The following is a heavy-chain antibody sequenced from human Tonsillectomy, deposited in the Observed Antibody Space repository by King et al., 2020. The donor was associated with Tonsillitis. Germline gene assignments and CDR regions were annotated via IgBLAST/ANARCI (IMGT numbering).Heavy chain of an antibody. V-gene: IGHV3-23*04. Sequence: VQLVESGGGLVQRGGSLRLSCAASGFTFSSYGMSWVRQAPGKGLEWVSAISGSGGSTYYADSVKGRFTISRDNSKNTLYLQMNSLRAEDTAVYYCAKLSAIQLLKHGIDVWGQGTTVTVSS. CDR3: AKLSAIQLLKHGIDV. CDR2: ISGSGGST. J-gene: IGHJ6*02. D-gene: IGHD5-18*01. CDR1: GFTFSSYG.